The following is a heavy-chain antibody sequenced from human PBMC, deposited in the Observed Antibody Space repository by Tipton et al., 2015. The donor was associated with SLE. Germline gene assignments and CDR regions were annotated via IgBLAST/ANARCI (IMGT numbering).Heavy chain of an antibody. CDR2: ISGSGGST. CDR3: AKERPQTSDMEWPISA. D-gene: IGHD3-3*01. CDR1: GFTFSSYA. V-gene: IGHV3-23*01. Sequence: SLRLSCAASGFTFSSYAMGWVRQAPGKGLEWVSAISGSGGSTYYADSVKGRFTISRDNSKNTLYLQMNSLRAEDTAVYYCAKERPQTSDMEWPISAWGQGTLVTVSS. J-gene: IGHJ4*02.